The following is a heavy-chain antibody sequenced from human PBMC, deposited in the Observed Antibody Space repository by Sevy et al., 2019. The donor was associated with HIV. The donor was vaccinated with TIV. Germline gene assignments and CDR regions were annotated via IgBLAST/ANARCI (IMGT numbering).Heavy chain of an antibody. Sequence: PRGESLKISCAASGFTFSSYAMHWVRQAPGKGLEWVALISYDGGNKYYADSVKGRFTISRDNSKNTLYLQMNSLRAEDTAVYYCARDQHDYGGNLRTGWFDPWGQGTLVTVSS. CDR2: ISYDGGNK. J-gene: IGHJ5*02. CDR3: ARDQHDYGGNLRTGWFDP. V-gene: IGHV3-30*04. CDR1: GFTFSSYA. D-gene: IGHD4-17*01.